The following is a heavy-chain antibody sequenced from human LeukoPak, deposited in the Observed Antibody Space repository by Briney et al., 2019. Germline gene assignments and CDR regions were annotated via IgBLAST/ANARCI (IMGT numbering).Heavy chain of an antibody. V-gene: IGHV5-51*01. CDR2: IYTGDSDT. Sequence: GESLKISCKGSEYSFTSYWIGWVRQMPGKGLEWMGIIYTGDSDTRYSPSFQGQVTISTDKSISTAYLQWSGLKASDTAMYYCARRSGHESRGHDFWGQGTLVIVSS. D-gene: IGHD5-12*01. J-gene: IGHJ4*02. CDR1: EYSFTSYW. CDR3: ARRSGHESRGHDF.